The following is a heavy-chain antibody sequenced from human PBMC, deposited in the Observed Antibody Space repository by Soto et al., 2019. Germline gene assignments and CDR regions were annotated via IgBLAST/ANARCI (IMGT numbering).Heavy chain of an antibody. J-gene: IGHJ4*01. V-gene: IGHV4-39*01. CDR3: ARQIGRGSWSLDH. CDR2: IYYTGST. Sequence: QLQLQESGPGLVKPAETLSLTCTVSGDSISCSDYWWGWIRQPPGKGLEWIGSIYYTGSTYYNPSLKSRVIISVDTSKNQFSLRLSSVTAADTAVYYCARQIGRGSWSLDHWGQGTLVTVSS. D-gene: IGHD6-13*01. CDR1: GDSISCSDYW.